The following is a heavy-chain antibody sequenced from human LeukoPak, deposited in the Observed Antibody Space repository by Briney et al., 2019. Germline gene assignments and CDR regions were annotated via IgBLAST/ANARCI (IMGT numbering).Heavy chain of an antibody. CDR1: GFSFRSYG. D-gene: IGHD5-24*01. CDR2: ISSDEINE. Sequence: LGGSLRLSRAASGFSFRSYGMHWVRQAPGKGLEGVAVISSDEINEYYADSVKGRSTISIHNSKNTLYLQINRLTGEDTAVYYCAKGESITSAWFDSWGQGTLVTVSS. CDR3: AKGESITSAWFDS. J-gene: IGHJ5*01. V-gene: IGHV3-30*18.